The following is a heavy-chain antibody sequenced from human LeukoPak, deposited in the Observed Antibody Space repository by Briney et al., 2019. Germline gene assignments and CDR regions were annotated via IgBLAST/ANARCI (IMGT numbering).Heavy chain of an antibody. CDR2: IKQNGTER. CDR1: GFTFSSYW. D-gene: IGHD1-26*01. V-gene: IGHV3-7*01. CDR3: ARYSGSYVGWRLDP. Sequence: GSLRLSRAASGFTFSSYWMSWVRQAPGKGLEWVANIKQNGTERYYVDSVKGRFTISRDNAKNSLSLQMNRLRAEDTAVYYCARYSGSYVGWRLDPWGQGTLVTVSS. J-gene: IGHJ5*02.